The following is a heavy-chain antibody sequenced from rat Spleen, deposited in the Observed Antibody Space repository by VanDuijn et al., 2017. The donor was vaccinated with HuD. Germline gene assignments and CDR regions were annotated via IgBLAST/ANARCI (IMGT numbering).Heavy chain of an antibody. CDR3: TTVGY. CDR1: GFSLTNYN. D-gene: IGHD1-1*01. V-gene: IGHV2-1*01. J-gene: IGHJ2*01. Sequence: QVQLKESGPGLVQPSQTLSLTCTVSGFSLTNYNVHWVRQPPGKGLEWMGGIWGDGSTNYNSPLESRLSISRDTSKSQLFLKMNSLQTEDTALYFCTTVGYWGQGVMVTVSS. CDR2: IWGDGST.